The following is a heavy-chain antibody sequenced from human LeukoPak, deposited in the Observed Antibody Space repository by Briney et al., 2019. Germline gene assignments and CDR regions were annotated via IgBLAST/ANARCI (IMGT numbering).Heavy chain of an antibody. V-gene: IGHV3-33*01. CDR3: ARGGSRRDGYVDY. J-gene: IGHJ4*02. Sequence: GSLRLSCAASGFTFSSYGMHWVRQAPGKGLEWVAVIWYDGSNKYYADSVKGRFTISRDNSKNTLYLQMNSLRAEDTAVYYCARGGSRRDGYVDYWGQGTLVTVSS. D-gene: IGHD5-24*01. CDR2: IWYDGSNK. CDR1: GFTFSSYG.